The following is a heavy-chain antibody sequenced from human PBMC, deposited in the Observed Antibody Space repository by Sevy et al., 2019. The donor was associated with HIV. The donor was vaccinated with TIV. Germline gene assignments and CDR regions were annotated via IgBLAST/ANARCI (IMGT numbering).Heavy chain of an antibody. Sequence: ASVKVSCKASGYTFTSYGISWVRQAPGQGLEWMGWISAYNGNTNYAQKLQGRVTMTTDTSTSTAYMELRSLRSDDTAVYYCARDRLGYCSSTSCEKDYWGQGTLVTVSS. CDR2: ISAYNGNT. J-gene: IGHJ4*02. CDR1: GYTFTSYG. V-gene: IGHV1-18*01. CDR3: ARDRLGYCSSTSCEKDY. D-gene: IGHD2-2*01.